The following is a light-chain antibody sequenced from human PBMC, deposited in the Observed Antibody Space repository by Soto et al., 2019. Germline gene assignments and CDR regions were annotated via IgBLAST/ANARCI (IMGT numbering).Light chain of an antibody. CDR2: GAS. V-gene: IGKV3-20*01. CDR1: QSIINNY. Sequence: ESVLTQSPGSLSLSPGETATLSCRASQSIINNYLAWYQQKPGQAPRLLIYGASTRATGVPDRFSGSGSGTDFTLTITRLEAEDFAVYYCQQYGTSPLMYTFGQGTKLGVK. J-gene: IGKJ2*01. CDR3: QQYGTSPLMYT.